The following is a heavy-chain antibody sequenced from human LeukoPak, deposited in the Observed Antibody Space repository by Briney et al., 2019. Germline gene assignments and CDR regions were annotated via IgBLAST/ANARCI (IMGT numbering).Heavy chain of an antibody. J-gene: IGHJ5*02. D-gene: IGHD6-13*01. CDR3: ARGFSSSWSSNWFDP. CDR2: IYYSGST. CDR1: GGSISSSSYY. V-gene: IGHV4-39*07. Sequence: PSETLSLTCTVSGGSISSSSYYWGWIRQPPGKGLEWIGSIYYSGSTYYNPSLKSRVTISVDTSKNQFSLKLSSVTAADTAVYYCARGFSSSWSSNWFDPWGQGTLVTVSS.